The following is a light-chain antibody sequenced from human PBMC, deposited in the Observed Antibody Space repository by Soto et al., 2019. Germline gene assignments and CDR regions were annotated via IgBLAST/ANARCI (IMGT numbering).Light chain of an antibody. V-gene: IGLV1-44*01. J-gene: IGLJ1*01. CDR1: SSNIGSNT. CDR2: SNN. CDR3: EARDDSLYV. Sequence: QSVLTQPPSASGTPGQRVTISCSGRSSNIGSNTVNCYQQLPGTAPKLLIYSNNQRPSGVPDRFSGAKSGTSASLAISGLQSEDEADYFCEARDDSLYVFGTGTKVTVL.